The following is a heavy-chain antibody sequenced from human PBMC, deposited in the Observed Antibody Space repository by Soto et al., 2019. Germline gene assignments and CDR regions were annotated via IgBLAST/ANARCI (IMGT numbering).Heavy chain of an antibody. J-gene: IGHJ3*02. CDR2: IYYSGST. Sequence: SETLSLTCTVSGGSISSYYWSWIRQPPGKGLEWIGYIYYSGSTNYNPSLKSRVTISVDTSKNQFSLKLSSVTAADTAVYYCAREGRGSGYDLRAFDIWGQGTMVTVSS. V-gene: IGHV4-59*01. CDR1: GGSISSYY. CDR3: AREGRGSGYDLRAFDI. D-gene: IGHD5-12*01.